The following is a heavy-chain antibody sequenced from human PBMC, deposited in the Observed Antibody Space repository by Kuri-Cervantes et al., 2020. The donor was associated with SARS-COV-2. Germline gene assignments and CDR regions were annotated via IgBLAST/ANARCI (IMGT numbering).Heavy chain of an antibody. CDR2: IYTSGST. V-gene: IGHV4-61*02. D-gene: IGHD6-19*01. CDR3: ARVNQWLASADI. CDR1: GGSISSSSYY. Sequence: SETLSLTCTVSGGSISSSSYYWSWIRQPAGKGLEWIGRIYTSGSTNYNPSLKSRVTISVDTSKNQFSLKLSSVTAADTAVYYCARVNQWLASADIWGQGTMVTVSS. J-gene: IGHJ3*02.